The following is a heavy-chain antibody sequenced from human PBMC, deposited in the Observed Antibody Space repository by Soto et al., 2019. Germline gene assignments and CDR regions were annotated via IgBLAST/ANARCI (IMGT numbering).Heavy chain of an antibody. CDR1: GGSFSGYY. J-gene: IGHJ4*02. V-gene: IGHV4-34*01. Sequence: QVQLQQWGAGLLKPSETLSLTCAVYGGSFSGYYWSWIRQPPGKGLEWIGEINHSGSTNYNPSLKSRVTISVDTSKNQFSLKLSSVTAADTAVYYCARRASSSCFDYWGQGTLVTVSS. CDR3: ARRASSSCFDY. D-gene: IGHD6-13*01. CDR2: INHSGST.